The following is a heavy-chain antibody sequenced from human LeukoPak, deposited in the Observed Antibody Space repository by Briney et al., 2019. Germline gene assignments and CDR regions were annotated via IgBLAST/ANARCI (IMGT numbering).Heavy chain of an antibody. V-gene: IGHV3-23*01. J-gene: IGHJ4*02. Sequence: GSLRLSCAASGFTFSSYALSWGRPAPGEGLGWVSTLSGSGGSAYYADSVKGRFTISRDNSKNTLYLQMNSLRAEDTAVYYCARVSSSSLRSDYWGQGTLVTVSS. D-gene: IGHD6-13*01. CDR3: ARVSSSSLRSDY. CDR2: LSGSGGSA. CDR1: GFTFSSYA.